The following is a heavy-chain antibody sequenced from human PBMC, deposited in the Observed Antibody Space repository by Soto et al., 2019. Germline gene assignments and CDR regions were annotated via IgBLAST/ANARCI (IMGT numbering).Heavy chain of an antibody. D-gene: IGHD5-18*01. CDR2: VKSKVDGGAA. J-gene: IGHJ1*01. CDR1: GFTFKNAW. CDR3: TTDVWRATAMAY. Sequence: GGSLRLSCAASGFTFKNAWMNWVRQAPGKGLEWVGRVKSKVDGGAADYAAPVKDRLSISRDDSKNTVYLLINSLKTEDTAVYYCTTDVWRATAMAYWGQGTLVSVSS. V-gene: IGHV3-15*07.